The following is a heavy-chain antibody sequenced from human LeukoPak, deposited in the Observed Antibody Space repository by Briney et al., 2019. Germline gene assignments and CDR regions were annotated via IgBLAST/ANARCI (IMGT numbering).Heavy chain of an antibody. V-gene: IGHV4-30-4*01. CDR3: ARVYYYDNSGYGKDYFDY. Sequence: SQTLSLTCTVSGGSISSGDYYWSWIRQPPGKGLEWIGYIYYSGSTYYNPSLKSRVTISVDTSKNQFSLKLSSVTAADTAVYYCARVYYYDNSGYGKDYFDYWGQGTLVTVSS. J-gene: IGHJ4*02. CDR2: IYYSGST. CDR1: GGSISSGDYY. D-gene: IGHD3-22*01.